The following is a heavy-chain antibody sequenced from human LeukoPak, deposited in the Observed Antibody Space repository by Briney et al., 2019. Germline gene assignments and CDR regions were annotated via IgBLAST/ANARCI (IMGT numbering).Heavy chain of an antibody. Sequence: TSETLSLTCTVSSGSITSYYWSWIRQPPGKGLEYIGHIYYTGTTDYNPSLKSRVTMSVDTSKSQFSLRLISVTASDTAVYFCAGAPNQYYFDYWGQGTLVAVSS. V-gene: IGHV4-59*01. J-gene: IGHJ4*02. CDR3: AGAPNQYYFDY. CDR1: SGSITSYY. CDR2: IYYTGTT.